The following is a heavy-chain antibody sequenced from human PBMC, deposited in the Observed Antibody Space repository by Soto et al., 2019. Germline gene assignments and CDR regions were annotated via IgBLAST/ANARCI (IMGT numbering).Heavy chain of an antibody. CDR1: GGSIGSSSYY. Sequence: SKTLSLTCTVSGGSIGSSSYYWGWIRQPPEKGLEWIGSIYYSGSTYYNPSRKSPVTISVDTSKNQFSLKLSSVTAADTAVYYCARPILTTTKDREHFDYCGQGTLVTVSS. V-gene: IGHV4-39*01. D-gene: IGHD3-9*01. CDR2: IYYSGST. J-gene: IGHJ4*01. CDR3: ARPILTTTKDREHFDY.